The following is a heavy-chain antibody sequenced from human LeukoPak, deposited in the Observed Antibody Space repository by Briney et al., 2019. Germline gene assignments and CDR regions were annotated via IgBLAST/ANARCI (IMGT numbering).Heavy chain of an antibody. J-gene: IGHJ6*03. V-gene: IGHV4-38-2*02. CDR1: GYSISSGYY. Sequence: PSETLSLTCTVSGYSISSGYYWGWIRQPPGKGLEWIGSIYHSGSTYYNPSLKSRVTISVDTSKNQFSLKLSSVTAADTAVYYCARHHTQYYDFWSGLNYYMDVWGKGTTVTVSS. CDR2: IYHSGST. CDR3: ARHHTQYYDFWSGLNYYMDV. D-gene: IGHD3-3*01.